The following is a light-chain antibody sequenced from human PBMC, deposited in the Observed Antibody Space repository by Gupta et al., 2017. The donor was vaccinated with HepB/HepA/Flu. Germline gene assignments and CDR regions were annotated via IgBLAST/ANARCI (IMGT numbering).Light chain of an antibody. V-gene: IGLV6-57*03. CDR3: QSSDLISQI. CDR2: ENK. Sequence: NFMLTQPHSVSEFPGKTVTISCTRSSGSIAHNYVQWYRQRPGSAPTTVIYENKDRPSGVPDRFSGSIDRSSNSASLTISGLRAEDEAVYYCQSSDLISQIFGGGTRLTVL. CDR1: SGSIAHNY. J-gene: IGLJ2*01.